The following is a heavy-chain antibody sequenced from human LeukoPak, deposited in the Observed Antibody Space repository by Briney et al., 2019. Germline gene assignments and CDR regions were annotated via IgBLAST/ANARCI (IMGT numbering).Heavy chain of an antibody. CDR3: ARDTRYSSSWSYYGMDV. J-gene: IGHJ6*02. Sequence: SETLSLTCAVSGGSISSNNWWSWVRQPPGKGLEWIGEIYHSGSTNYNPSLKSRVTISVDKSKNQFSLKLSSVTAADTAVYYCARDTRYSSSWSYYGMDVWGQGTTVTVSS. CDR2: IYHSGST. V-gene: IGHV4-4*02. D-gene: IGHD6-13*01. CDR1: GGSISSNNW.